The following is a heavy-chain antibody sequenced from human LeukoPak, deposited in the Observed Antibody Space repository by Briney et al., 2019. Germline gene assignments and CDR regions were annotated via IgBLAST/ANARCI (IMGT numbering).Heavy chain of an antibody. J-gene: IGHJ5*02. D-gene: IGHD3-10*01. Sequence: PSETLSLTCAVYGGSFSGYYWSWIRQPPGKGLEWIGDIYYSGSTNYNPSPKSRVTISVDTSKNQFSLKLSSVTAADTAVYYCARSNEVLLWFGELLGWFAPWGQGTLVTVSS. CDR3: ARSNEVLLWFGELLGWFAP. CDR1: GGSFSGYY. CDR2: IYYSGST. V-gene: IGHV4-59*01.